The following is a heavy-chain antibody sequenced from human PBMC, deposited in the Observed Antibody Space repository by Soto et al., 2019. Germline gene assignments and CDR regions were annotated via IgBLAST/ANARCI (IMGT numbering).Heavy chain of an antibody. V-gene: IGHV5-51*01. CDR1: GYHFVNYW. CDR3: ARHRKVVARGTYYMDV. J-gene: IGHJ6*03. CDR2: IYPDDSDT. Sequence: EVQLVQSGADVKKPGESLKISCEGSGYHFVNYWIGWPRQKPGKGLEWMGIIYPDDSDTKYSPSFQGQVSISVDKSISTAYLQWSSLKASDAGIYYCARHRKVVARGTYYMDVWGNGTTVTVSS. D-gene: IGHD2-15*01.